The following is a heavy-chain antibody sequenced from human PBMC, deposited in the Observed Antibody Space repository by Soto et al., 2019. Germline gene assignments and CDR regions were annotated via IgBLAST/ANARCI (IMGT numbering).Heavy chain of an antibody. V-gene: IGHV4-30-4*01. J-gene: IGHJ4*02. CDR2: IYYSGST. D-gene: IGHD3-22*01. CDR3: ARDQLPGYYDSSGYYDY. Sequence: SETLSLTCTVSGGSISSGDYYWSWIRQPPGKGLEWIGYIYYSGSTYYNPSLKSRVTISVDTSKNQFSLKLSSVTAADTAVYYCARDQLPGYYDSSGYYDYWGQGTLVTVS. CDR1: GGSISSGDYY.